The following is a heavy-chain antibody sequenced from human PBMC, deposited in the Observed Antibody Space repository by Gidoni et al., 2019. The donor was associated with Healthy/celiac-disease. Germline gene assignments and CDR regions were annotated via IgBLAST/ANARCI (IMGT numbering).Heavy chain of an antibody. V-gene: IGHV4-39*01. CDR1: GGSISSSSYY. J-gene: IGHJ5*02. CDR3: ARRVAYSGYAGNWFDP. CDR2: IYYSGST. Sequence: QLQLQESGPGLVKPSETLSLTCTVAGGSISSSSYYWGWNRQPPGKGMEWSGRIYYSGSTYYNPAPKSRVTISVDTSKNQFSLKLSSVPAADTAVYYCARRVAYSGYAGNWFDPWGQGTLVTVSS. D-gene: IGHD5-12*01.